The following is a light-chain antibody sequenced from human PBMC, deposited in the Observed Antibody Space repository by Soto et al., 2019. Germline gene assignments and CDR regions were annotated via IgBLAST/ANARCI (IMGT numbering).Light chain of an antibody. V-gene: IGKV1-39*01. CDR3: QQYVTSPWA. Sequence: DIQMTQSPSSLSASVGDRVTITCRASQSIGSYLSWYQQKPGQAPKFLIYATSTLQSGVPSRFSGSRSGTDFTLTISSLQPEDFAVYYCQQYVTSPWAFGQGTKVAIE. CDR1: QSIGSY. CDR2: ATS. J-gene: IGKJ1*01.